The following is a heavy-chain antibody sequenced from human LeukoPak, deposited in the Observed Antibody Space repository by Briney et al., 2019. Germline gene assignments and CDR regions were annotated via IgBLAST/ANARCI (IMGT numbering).Heavy chain of an antibody. D-gene: IGHD2-15*01. V-gene: IGHV3-23*01. Sequence: TGGSLRLSCAASGFTFSSYAMSWVRQAPGKGLEWVSAISGSGGSTYYADSVKGRFTISRDNTKNSLYLQMNSLRAEDTAVYYCARYCSGGDCRGAFDIWGQGTMVTVSS. CDR2: ISGSGGST. CDR1: GFTFSSYA. J-gene: IGHJ3*02. CDR3: ARYCSGGDCRGAFDI.